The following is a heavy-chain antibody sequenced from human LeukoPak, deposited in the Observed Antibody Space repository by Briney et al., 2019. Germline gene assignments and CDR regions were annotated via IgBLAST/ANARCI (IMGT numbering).Heavy chain of an antibody. CDR3: ARIVGATNRGAFDI. V-gene: IGHV4-30-2*01. Sequence: PSETLSLTCAVSGGSISSGGYSWSWIRQPPGKGLEWIGYIYHSESTYYNPSLKSRVTISVDRSKNQFSLKLSSVTAADTAVYYCARIVGATNRGAFDIWGQGTMVTVSS. D-gene: IGHD1-26*01. CDR1: GGSISSGGYS. J-gene: IGHJ3*02. CDR2: IYHSEST.